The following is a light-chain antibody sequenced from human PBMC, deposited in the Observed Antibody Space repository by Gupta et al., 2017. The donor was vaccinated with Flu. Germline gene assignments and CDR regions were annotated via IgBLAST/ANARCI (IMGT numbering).Light chain of an antibody. J-gene: IGLJ2*01. Sequence: QSALPQPASVSGSPGQSITISCTGTSSDIGAYNYVSWYQQHPGEVPKLMIYEVSSRPSGVSDRFSGSKSGNTASLTISGLQAEDEADYYCSSCTSTSTLVLGGGTKLTVL. CDR2: EVS. V-gene: IGLV2-14*01. CDR1: SSDIGAYNY. CDR3: SSCTSTSTLV.